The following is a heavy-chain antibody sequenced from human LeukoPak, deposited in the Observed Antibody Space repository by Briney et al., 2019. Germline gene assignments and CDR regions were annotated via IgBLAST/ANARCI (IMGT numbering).Heavy chain of an antibody. Sequence: PGGSLRLSCAASGFTVSNSYMSWVRQAPGKGLEWVSVIYSGGSTYYADPVKGRFTISRGNSKNTLYLQMNSLRAEDTAMYYCARRGNSGHSLDYWGQGTLVTVSS. D-gene: IGHD2/OR15-2a*01. CDR2: IYSGGST. V-gene: IGHV3-53*01. CDR3: ARRGNSGHSLDY. CDR1: GFTVSNSY. J-gene: IGHJ4*02.